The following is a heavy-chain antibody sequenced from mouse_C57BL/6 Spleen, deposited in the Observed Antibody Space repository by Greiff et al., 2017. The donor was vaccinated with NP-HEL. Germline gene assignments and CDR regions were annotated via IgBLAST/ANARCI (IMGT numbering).Heavy chain of an antibody. D-gene: IGHD2-5*01. CDR3: ARETVTSRAFAY. J-gene: IGHJ3*01. CDR2: ISAGGSYT. V-gene: IGHV5-4*01. CDR1: GFTFSSYA. Sequence: EVQVVESGGGLVKPGGSLKLSCAASGFTFSSYAMSWVRQTPEKRLEWVATISAGGSYTYYPDNVKGRFTISRDNAKNNLYLQMSHLKSEDTAMYYCARETVTSRAFAYWGQGTLVTVSA.